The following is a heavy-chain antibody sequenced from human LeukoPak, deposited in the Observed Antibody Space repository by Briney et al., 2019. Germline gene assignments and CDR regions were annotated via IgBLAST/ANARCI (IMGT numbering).Heavy chain of an antibody. V-gene: IGHV1-18*04. CDR1: GYTFTKYG. CDR3: ARPFNYYYYYMDV. Sequence: ASVKVSCKASGYTFTKYGVSWVRQPPGQGLEWIGWINADNGNINYAQKLQGRVTMTTDTSTSTAYMELRSLRSDDTAVYYCARPFNYYYYYMDVWGKGTTVTVPS. J-gene: IGHJ6*03. CDR2: INADNGNI.